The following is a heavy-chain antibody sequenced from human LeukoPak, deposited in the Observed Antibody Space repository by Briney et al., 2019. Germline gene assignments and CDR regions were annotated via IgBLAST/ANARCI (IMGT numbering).Heavy chain of an antibody. J-gene: IGHJ4*02. V-gene: IGHV3-23*01. D-gene: IGHD6-6*01. CDR1: GVTLSTYA. Sequence: GGSLRLSCAASGVTLSTYAMSWARQAPGKGLEWVSGISSSGSGDNTYYADSVKGRFTISRDSSKNTLFLHMNTLRAEDTAIYYCAKASIAARHFDYWGQGTLVTVSS. CDR2: ISSSGSGDNT. CDR3: AKASIAARHFDY.